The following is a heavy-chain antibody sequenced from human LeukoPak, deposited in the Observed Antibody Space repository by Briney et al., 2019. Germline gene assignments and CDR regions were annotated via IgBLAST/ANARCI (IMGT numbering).Heavy chain of an antibody. J-gene: IGHJ3*02. CDR1: GFTFNSYA. Sequence: PGGSLRLSCAASGFTFNSYAMNGVRQAPGKGLEWVANIKRDGSEKYYVDSVKGRFTISRDNSRCTLYLQTNSLRVEDTAVYYYAKPVAGSSLGAFDIWGQGTMVTVSS. V-gene: IGHV3-7*03. CDR3: AKPVAGSSLGAFDI. CDR2: IKRDGSEK. D-gene: IGHD6-19*01.